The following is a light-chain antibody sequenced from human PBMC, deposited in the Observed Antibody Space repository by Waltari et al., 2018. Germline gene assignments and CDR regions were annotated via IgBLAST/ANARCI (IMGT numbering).Light chain of an antibody. CDR3: QQSYTSPPT. J-gene: IGKJ1*01. CDR2: ATA. CDR1: QFVSSY. Sequence: DIQMTQSPSSLSASIGDRVTISCRASQFVSSYLNWFQQKPGKAPKLLTYATASLQSGVPSRFSGAGAGTDFTLTISSLQPDDFATYYCQQSYTSPPTFGQGTNVEIK. V-gene: IGKV1-39*01.